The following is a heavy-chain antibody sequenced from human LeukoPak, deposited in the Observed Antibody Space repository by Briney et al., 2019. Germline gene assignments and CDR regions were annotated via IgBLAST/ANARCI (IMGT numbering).Heavy chain of an antibody. CDR2: ISASDGTT. V-gene: IGHV1-18*01. Sequence: VSVKVSCKASGYTFSNYGITWARQAPGQGLEWMGWISASDGTTNYAQKFQGRVTMTTDTSTSTAYMELRSLRSDDTAVYYCARCGAAVTTHFSHWGQGTLVTVSS. D-gene: IGHD4-17*01. CDR1: GYTFSNYG. J-gene: IGHJ4*02. CDR3: ARCGAAVTTHFSH.